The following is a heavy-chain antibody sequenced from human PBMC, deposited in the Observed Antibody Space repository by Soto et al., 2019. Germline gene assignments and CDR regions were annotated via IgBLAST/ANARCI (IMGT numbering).Heavy chain of an antibody. D-gene: IGHD1-26*01. CDR3: ARGGGSDSFDY. CDR1: GAAITYGGYS. V-gene: IGHV4-30-2*01. CDR2: INHLETT. Sequence: SETLSLTWTVSGAAITYGGYSWSWIRQTPGKGLEWIGYINHLETTFYNPSFESRLTLSIDRAKKQFSLKWHSMSAADRAVYFCARGGGSDSFDYWGQGSLVTVSS. J-gene: IGHJ4*02.